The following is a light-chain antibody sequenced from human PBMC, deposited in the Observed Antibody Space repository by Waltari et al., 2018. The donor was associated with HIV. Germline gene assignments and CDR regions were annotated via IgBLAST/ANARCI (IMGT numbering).Light chain of an antibody. Sequence: QSALTQPASVSGSPGQSITIPCTGTGSDLRDYHPVSWYHHHPGKAPKVIIYEVSNRPSGVSSRFSGSISGNTASLTISGLQAEDEADYFCTSYISSASPEFGGGTKVTVL. CDR2: EVS. CDR3: TSYISSASPE. V-gene: IGLV2-14*01. J-gene: IGLJ3*02. CDR1: GSDLRDYHP.